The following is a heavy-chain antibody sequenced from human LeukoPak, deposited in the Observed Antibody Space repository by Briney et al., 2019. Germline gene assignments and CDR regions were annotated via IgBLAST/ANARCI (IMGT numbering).Heavy chain of an antibody. CDR1: GYTFTGYY. V-gene: IGHV1-2*02. CDR3: ARVPGEFYLDDAFDI. J-gene: IGHJ3*02. CDR2: INPNSGDT. D-gene: IGHD3-10*01. Sequence: GASVKVSCKASGYTFTGYYVHWVRQAPGQGLEWMGWINPNSGDTNFAQKFQGTVTMTTDTSTSTAYMELRSLRSDDTAVYYCARVPGEFYLDDAFDIWGQGTMVTVS.